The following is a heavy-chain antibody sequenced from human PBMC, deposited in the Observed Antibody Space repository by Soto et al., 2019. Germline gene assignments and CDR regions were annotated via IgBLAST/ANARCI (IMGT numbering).Heavy chain of an antibody. J-gene: IGHJ4*02. CDR2: IYPGDSDT. V-gene: IGHV5-51*01. D-gene: IGHD5-18*01. CDR1: GYSFTSYW. Sequence: GASLKICCKGSGYSFTSYWIGWVRQMPGKGLEWMGIIYPGDSDTRYSPSFQGQVTISADKSISTAYLQWSSLKASDTAMYYCARLFGFDTAMAGRDYWGQGTLVTVSS. CDR3: ARLFGFDTAMAGRDY.